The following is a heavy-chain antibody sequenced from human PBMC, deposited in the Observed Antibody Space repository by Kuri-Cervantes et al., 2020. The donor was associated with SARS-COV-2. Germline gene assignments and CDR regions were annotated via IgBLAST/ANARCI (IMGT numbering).Heavy chain of an antibody. Sequence: SETLSLTCAVYGGSFSGYYWSWIRQPPGKGLEWIGEINHSGSTNYNPSLKSRVTISVDTSKNQFSLKLSSVTAADTAVYYCARGMELYIPRAFDIWGQGTTVTVSS. CDR3: ARGMELYIPRAFDI. CDR1: GGSFSGYY. CDR2: INHSGST. V-gene: IGHV4-34*01. J-gene: IGHJ3*02. D-gene: IGHD1-7*01.